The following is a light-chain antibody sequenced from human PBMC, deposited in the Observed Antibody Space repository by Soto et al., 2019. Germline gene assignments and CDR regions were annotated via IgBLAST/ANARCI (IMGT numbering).Light chain of an antibody. Sequence: ERVMTTSPATLSFPPVYISQLSCRASQSVGNNLAWYQQKPGQAPGIIIYEASTRATGIQARFSGSGSGTDFTLTISSIEPEDFAVYYCQKHANWHLTCGGGTTGAIK. CDR1: QSVGNN. CDR3: QKHANWHLT. CDR2: EAS. V-gene: IGKV3-11*01. J-gene: IGKJ4*01.